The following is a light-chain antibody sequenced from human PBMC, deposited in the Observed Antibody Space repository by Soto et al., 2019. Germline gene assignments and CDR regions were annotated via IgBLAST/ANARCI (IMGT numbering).Light chain of an antibody. CDR2: GAS. V-gene: IGKV3-15*01. CDR1: QSVSSN. Sequence: EIVMTQSPATLSVSPGERATLSCRASQSVSSNLAWYQQKPGQAPRLLIYGASTRATGIPARFSGSGSGTEFTLTISSLQSEEFAVYYCQQYNNWPSLTFGGGTKVDIK. J-gene: IGKJ4*01. CDR3: QQYNNWPSLT.